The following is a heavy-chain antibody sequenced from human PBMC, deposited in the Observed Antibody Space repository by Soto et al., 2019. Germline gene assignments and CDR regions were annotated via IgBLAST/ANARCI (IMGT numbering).Heavy chain of an antibody. V-gene: IGHV3-23*01. CDR1: GFTFSSYA. Sequence: EVQLLESGGGLVQPGGSLRLSCAASGFTFSSYAMSWVRQAPGKGLEWVSAISGSGGSTYYADSVKGRFTIARDKSKNTLYLQMNSLRAEDTAVYYCARPSAYYDSRDSRGGTDYWGLGTLVTVSS. J-gene: IGHJ4*02. D-gene: IGHD3-22*01. CDR2: ISGSGGST. CDR3: ARPSAYYDSRDSRGGTDY.